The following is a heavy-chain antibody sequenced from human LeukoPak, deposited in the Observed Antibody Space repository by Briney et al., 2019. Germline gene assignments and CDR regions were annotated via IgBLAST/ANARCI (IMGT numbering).Heavy chain of an antibody. CDR2: MNPNTGDT. V-gene: IGHV1-8*01. CDR3: TRGGEILTHYKHIDY. D-gene: IGHD3-9*01. Sequence: ASVKVSCKASGYSFTSYEINWVRQATGQGLEWMGYMNPNTGDTGVTQKFQGRVTMTRDPSINTAYMELTSLRSEDTAVYFCTRGGEILTHYKHIDYWGQGTLVTVSS. CDR1: GYSFTSYE. J-gene: IGHJ4*02.